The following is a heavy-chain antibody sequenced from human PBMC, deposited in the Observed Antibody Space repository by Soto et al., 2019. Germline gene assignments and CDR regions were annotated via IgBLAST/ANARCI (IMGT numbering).Heavy chain of an antibody. CDR3: ARDLGGTSINRLCTFDY. Sequence: PGGSLRLSCAASGFTFSSYAMSWVRQAPGKGLEWVSAISGSGSTYYADSVKGRFTISRDNSKNTLYPQMNSLRAEDTAVYYCARDLGGTSINRLCTFDYWGQGTLVTVSS. CDR2: ISGSGST. V-gene: IGHV3-23*01. J-gene: IGHJ4*02. CDR1: GFTFSSYA. D-gene: IGHD1-1*01.